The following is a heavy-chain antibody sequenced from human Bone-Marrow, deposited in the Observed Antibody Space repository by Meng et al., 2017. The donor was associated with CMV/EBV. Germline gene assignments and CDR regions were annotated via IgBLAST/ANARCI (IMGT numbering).Heavy chain of an antibody. CDR1: GYTFTSYY. J-gene: IGHJ6*02. V-gene: IGHV1-18*04. CDR3: ASSTRPFYGMDV. Sequence: ASVKVSCKASGYTFTSYYMHWVRQAPGQGLEWMGWISAYNGNTNYAQKLQGRVTMTTDTSTSTAYMELRSLRSDDTAVYYCASSTRPFYGMDVWGQGTTVTVSS. CDR2: ISAYNGNT.